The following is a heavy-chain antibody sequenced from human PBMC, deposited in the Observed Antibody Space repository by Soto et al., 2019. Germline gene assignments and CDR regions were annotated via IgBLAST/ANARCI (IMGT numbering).Heavy chain of an antibody. CDR2: ISSSSSTI. J-gene: IGHJ6*02. V-gene: IGHV3-48*02. CDR3: AREDRDGYGYYYYYYGMDV. Sequence: GGSLRLSCAASGFTFSSYSMNWVRQAPGKGLEWVSYISSSSSTIYYADSVKGRFTISRDNAKNSLYLQMNSLRDEDTAVYYCAREDRDGYGYYYYYYGMDVWGQGTTVTVSS. CDR1: GFTFSSYS. D-gene: IGHD5-12*01.